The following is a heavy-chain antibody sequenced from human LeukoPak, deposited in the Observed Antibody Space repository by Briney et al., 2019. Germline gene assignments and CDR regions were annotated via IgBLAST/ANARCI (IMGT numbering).Heavy chain of an antibody. CDR2: ISSSSSYI. CDR1: GFTFSSYS. V-gene: IGHV3-21*01. CDR3: ARSPPVGGVIPFDY. Sequence: VGSLRLSCAASGFTFSSYSMNWVRQAPGQGLEWVASISSSSSYIYYADSVKGRFTISRDNAKNSLYLQMNSLRAEDTAVYYCARSPPVGGVIPFDYWGQGTMVTVSS. D-gene: IGHD3-16*02. J-gene: IGHJ4*02.